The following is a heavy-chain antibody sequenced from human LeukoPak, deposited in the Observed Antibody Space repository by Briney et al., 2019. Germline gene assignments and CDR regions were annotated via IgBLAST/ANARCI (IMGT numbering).Heavy chain of an antibody. Sequence: SETLSLTCTVSGGSISSYYWSWIRQPPGKGLECIGYIYYSGGTNYNPSLKSRVTISVDTSKNQFSLKLSSVTAADTAVYYCARDNYLTGSFDYWGQGTLVTVSS. V-gene: IGHV4-59*01. J-gene: IGHJ4*02. CDR1: GGSISSYY. CDR2: IYYSGGT. CDR3: ARDNYLTGSFDY. D-gene: IGHD4-11*01.